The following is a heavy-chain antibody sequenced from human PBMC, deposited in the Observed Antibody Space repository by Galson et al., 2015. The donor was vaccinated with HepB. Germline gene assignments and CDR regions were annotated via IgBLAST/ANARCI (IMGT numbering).Heavy chain of an antibody. CDR1: GFIFSDYY. Sequence: SLRLSCAASGFIFSDYYMTWIRQAPGKGLEWVSYINTDSTTLYYADSVKGRFTISRDNAKNLLYLQMNSLRAEDSAIYYCARAARWIDPWARESWSPSPQ. CDR3: ARAARWIDP. V-gene: IGHV3-11*01. J-gene: IGHJ5*02. CDR2: INTDSTTL.